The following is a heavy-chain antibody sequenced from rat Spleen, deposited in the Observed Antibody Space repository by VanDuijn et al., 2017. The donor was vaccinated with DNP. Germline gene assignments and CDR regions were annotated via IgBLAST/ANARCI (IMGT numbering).Heavy chain of an antibody. CDR2: LSYNGGTP. V-gene: IGHV5-7*01. Sequence: EVQLVESDGGLVQPGRSLKLSCAASGFTFSDYYMAWVRQAPAKGLEWVATLSYNGGTPYYRDSVKGRFTISRDNAQSTLYLQMDSLRSEDTATYFCARRPPGYSRGWFGYWGQGTLVTVSS. CDR1: GFTFSDYY. CDR3: ARRPPGYSRGWFGY. D-gene: IGHD1-4*01. J-gene: IGHJ3*01.